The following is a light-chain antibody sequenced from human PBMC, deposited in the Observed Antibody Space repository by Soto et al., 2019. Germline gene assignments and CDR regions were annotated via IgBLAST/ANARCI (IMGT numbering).Light chain of an antibody. V-gene: IGLV2-11*01. J-gene: IGLJ3*02. Sequence: QSALTQPRSVSGSPGQSVTISCTGTSSDVGGYNYVSWYQQHPGKAPKLMIYYVSNRPSGVPDRFSGSKSGNTASLTISGLQAEDEADYYCSSYAGSYTWVFGGGTKLTVL. CDR2: YVS. CDR3: SSYAGSYTWV. CDR1: SSDVGGYNY.